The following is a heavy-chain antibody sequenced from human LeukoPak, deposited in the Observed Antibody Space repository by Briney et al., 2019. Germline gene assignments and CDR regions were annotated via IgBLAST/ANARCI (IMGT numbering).Heavy chain of an antibody. D-gene: IGHD5-18*01. J-gene: IGHJ5*02. Sequence: GGSLRLSCTASGFTFSDYWMSWVRQAPGKGLEWVANIKQDGSGKYYVDSVKGRFTISRDNAKNSLYLQMNSLRAEDTAVYYCARGGNSYGPNWFDPWGQGTLVTVSS. CDR3: ARGGNSYGPNWFDP. CDR1: GFTFSDYW. V-gene: IGHV3-7*03. CDR2: IKQDGSGK.